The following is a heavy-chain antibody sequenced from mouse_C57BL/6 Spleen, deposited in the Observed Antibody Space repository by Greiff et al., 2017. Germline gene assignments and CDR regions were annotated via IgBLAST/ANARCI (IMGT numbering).Heavy chain of an antibody. CDR1: GYTFTSYD. CDR2: IYPRDGST. Sequence: VQLQQSGPELVKPGASVKLSCKASGYTFTSYDINWVKQRPGQGLEWFGWIYPRDGSTKYNEKFKGKATLTVDTSSSTAYMELHSLTSEDSAVYFCARVDSDCYGSSYDYAMDYWGQGTSVTVSS. V-gene: IGHV1-85*01. CDR3: ARVDSDCYGSSYDYAMDY. J-gene: IGHJ4*01. D-gene: IGHD1-1*01.